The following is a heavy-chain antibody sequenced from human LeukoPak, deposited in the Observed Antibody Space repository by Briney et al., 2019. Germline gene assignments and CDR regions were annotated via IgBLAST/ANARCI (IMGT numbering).Heavy chain of an antibody. Sequence: GGSLSLSCAASGFTFSSYARSWVRQAPGKGLEWVSAICGSGGSTYYANSVKGRFTISRDNSKNTLYLQRNSLRAEDTAVYYCAKDRSGINWFDPWGQGTLVTVSS. CDR2: ICGSGGST. CDR3: AKDRSGINWFDP. V-gene: IGHV3-23*01. CDR1: GFTFSSYA. J-gene: IGHJ5*02.